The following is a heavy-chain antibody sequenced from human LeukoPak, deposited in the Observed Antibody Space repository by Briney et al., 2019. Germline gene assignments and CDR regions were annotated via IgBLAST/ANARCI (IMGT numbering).Heavy chain of an antibody. D-gene: IGHD6-19*01. CDR1: GGSISSYY. V-gene: IGHV4-34*01. J-gene: IGHJ4*02. CDR2: INHSGST. CDR3: ARSTAGRPAVRN. Sequence: SETLSLTCTVSGGSISSYYWSWIRQPPGKGLEWIGEINHSGSTNYNPSLKSRVTISVDTSKNQFSLKLSSVTAADTAVYYCARSTAGRPAVRNWGQGTLVTVSS.